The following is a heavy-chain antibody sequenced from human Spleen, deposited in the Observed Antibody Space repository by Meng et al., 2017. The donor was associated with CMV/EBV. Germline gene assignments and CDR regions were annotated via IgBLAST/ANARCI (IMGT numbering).Heavy chain of an antibody. CDR2: ISHSGGTT. CDR3: AKLDERHCSSTSCFVGY. D-gene: IGHD2-2*01. V-gene: IGHV3-23*01. J-gene: IGHJ4*02. Sequence: GESLKISCAATGFSFSSYAMTWVRQAPGKGLEWVSGISHSGGTTYYADSVKGRFTISRDNSKNTLYLQMNSLRAEDTAVYYCAKLDERHCSSTSCFVGYWGQGTLVTVSS. CDR1: GFSFSSYA.